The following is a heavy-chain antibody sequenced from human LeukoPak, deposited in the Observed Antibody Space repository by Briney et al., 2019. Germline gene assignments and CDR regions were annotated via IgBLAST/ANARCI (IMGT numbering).Heavy chain of an antibody. Sequence: PGGSLRLSCAASGFTFSSYSMNWVRQAPGKGLEWVSSISSSSSYIYYADSVKGRFTISRDNAKNSLYLQMNSLRAEDTAVYYCASAHYDFWSGYSEADYWGQGTLVTVSS. CDR1: GFTFSSYS. CDR2: ISSSSSYI. CDR3: ASAHYDFWSGYSEADY. V-gene: IGHV3-21*01. D-gene: IGHD3-3*01. J-gene: IGHJ4*02.